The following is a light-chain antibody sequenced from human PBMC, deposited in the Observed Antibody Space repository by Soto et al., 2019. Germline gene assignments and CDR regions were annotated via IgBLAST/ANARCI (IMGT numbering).Light chain of an antibody. V-gene: IGLV2-14*01. CDR3: TSYTSSSTLVV. CDR2: DVS. J-gene: IGLJ2*01. Sequence: QSVLTKPASVSGSPGQSITISCTGTSSDVGGYTYVSWYQQHPGKAPKLMIYDVSIRPSGVSDRFSGSKSGNTASLTISGLQAEDEADYYCTSYTSSSTLVVFGGGTQLTVL. CDR1: SSDVGGYTY.